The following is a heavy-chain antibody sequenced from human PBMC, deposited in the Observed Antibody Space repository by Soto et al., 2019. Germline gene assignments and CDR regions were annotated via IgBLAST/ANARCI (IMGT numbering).Heavy chain of an antibody. J-gene: IGHJ6*02. Sequence: QVQLVQSGAEVKKPGSSVKVSCKASGGTFSSYAISWVRQAPGQGLEWMGGIIPIFGTANYAQKFQGRVTITAAESTSTDYMERSSLSDEDTAVYYCARARGYSSGRDYYSYGMDVWGQGTTVTVSS. CDR1: GGTFSSYA. CDR2: IIPIFGTA. V-gene: IGHV1-69*01. D-gene: IGHD6-19*01. CDR3: ARARGYSSGRDYYSYGMDV.